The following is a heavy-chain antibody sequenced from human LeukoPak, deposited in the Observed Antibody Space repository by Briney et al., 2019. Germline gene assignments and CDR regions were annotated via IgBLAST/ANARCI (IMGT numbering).Heavy chain of an antibody. CDR3: ARGGIVVVTALDY. D-gene: IGHD2-21*02. V-gene: IGHV3-30*03. Sequence: PGRSLRLSCAASGFTFSSYGMHWVRQAPGKGLEWVAVISYDGSNKYYADSVKGRFTISRDNSKNTLYLQMNSLRAEDTAVYYCARGGIVVVTALDYWGQGTLVTVSS. J-gene: IGHJ4*02. CDR2: ISYDGSNK. CDR1: GFTFSSYG.